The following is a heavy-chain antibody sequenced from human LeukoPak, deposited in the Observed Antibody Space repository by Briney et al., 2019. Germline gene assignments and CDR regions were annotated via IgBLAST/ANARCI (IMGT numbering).Heavy chain of an antibody. CDR3: ASRDSGYDSQFDY. D-gene: IGHD5-12*01. CDR1: GFTFSSYA. Sequence: GGSLRLSCAASGFTFSSYAMSWVRQAPGKGLEWVANIKQDGSEKYYVDSVKGRFTISRDNAKNSLYLQVNSLRAEDTAVYYCASRDSGYDSQFDYWGQGTLVTVSS. V-gene: IGHV3-7*03. J-gene: IGHJ4*02. CDR2: IKQDGSEK.